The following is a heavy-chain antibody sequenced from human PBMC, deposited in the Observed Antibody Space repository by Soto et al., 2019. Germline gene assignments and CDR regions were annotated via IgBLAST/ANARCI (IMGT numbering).Heavy chain of an antibody. V-gene: IGHV1-2*02. Sequence: GASVKVSCKASGYTLTGYYVHWVRQAPGQGLEWMGWINPDSGATLYAQKFEGRVTITRDTSISTAYMELSRLRSVDTALYYCARGGRIWSGFEEGLDYWGLGTLVTVSS. CDR1: GYTLTGYY. J-gene: IGHJ4*02. D-gene: IGHD5-12*01. CDR3: ARGGRIWSGFEEGLDY. CDR2: INPDSGAT.